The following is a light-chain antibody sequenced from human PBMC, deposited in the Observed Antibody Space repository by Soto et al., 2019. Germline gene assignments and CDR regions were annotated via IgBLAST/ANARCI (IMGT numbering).Light chain of an antibody. CDR1: QTIDSW. Sequence: DIQMPKSHSTLSASVGERVPITCRASQTIDSWLAWYQQRPGKPPNLLIYKASTLASGVPSRFSGSGSGTEFTLTINSLQPDEFATYYCQQYHIYSGTFGQGSKVDIK. J-gene: IGKJ1*01. CDR2: KAS. CDR3: QQYHIYSGT. V-gene: IGKV1-5*03.